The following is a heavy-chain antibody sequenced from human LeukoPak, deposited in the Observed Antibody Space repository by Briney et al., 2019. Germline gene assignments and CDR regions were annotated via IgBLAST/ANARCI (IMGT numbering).Heavy chain of an antibody. D-gene: IGHD3-10*01. J-gene: IGHJ3*01. V-gene: IGHV3-23*01. CDR3: AKNGSGTSRAFDV. Sequence: GGSLRLSCAASGFTFSSSAMSWVRQAPGKGLEWVSAISGSGGVTYYRDSVKGRLTVSRDHSKNTLYIQMNSLRAEDTALNYCAKNGSGTSRAFDVWGQGTMVTVSS. CDR1: GFTFSSSA. CDR2: ISGSGGVT.